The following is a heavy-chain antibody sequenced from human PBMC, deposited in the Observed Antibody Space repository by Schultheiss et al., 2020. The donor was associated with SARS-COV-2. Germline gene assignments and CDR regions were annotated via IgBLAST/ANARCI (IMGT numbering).Heavy chain of an antibody. CDR2: IYSGGST. Sequence: GGSLRLSCAASGFTFSSYSMNWVRQAPGKGLEWVSVIYSGGSTYYADSVKGRFTISRHNSKNTLYLQMNSLRAEDTAVYYCARGRGSGQEWGGYWGQGTLVTVSS. CDR1: GFTFSSYS. V-gene: IGHV3-66*02. D-gene: IGHD2-15*01. CDR3: ARGRGSGQEWGGY. J-gene: IGHJ4*02.